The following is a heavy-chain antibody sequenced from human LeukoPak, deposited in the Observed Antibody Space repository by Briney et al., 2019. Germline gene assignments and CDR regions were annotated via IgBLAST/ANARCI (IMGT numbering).Heavy chain of an antibody. CDR2: ISYDGSDK. CDR3: AKDPRRYSRTGGYFDY. D-gene: IGHD6-13*01. V-gene: IGHV3-30*18. Sequence: GRSLRLSCAASRFTFSNYVMHWVRQAPGKGLEWVAVISYDGSDKYYADSVKGRFTISRDNSKNTLYMQMNSLRAEDTAVYYCAKDPRRYSRTGGYFDYWGQGTLVTVSS. CDR1: RFTFSNYV. J-gene: IGHJ4*02.